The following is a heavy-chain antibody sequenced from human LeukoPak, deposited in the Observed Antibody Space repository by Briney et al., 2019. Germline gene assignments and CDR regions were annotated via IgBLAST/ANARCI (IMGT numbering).Heavy chain of an antibody. CDR1: GYTFTSYD. CDR2: IIPIFGTA. D-gene: IGHD3-10*01. CDR3: ASSVRAEMDAFDI. V-gene: IGHV1-69*06. J-gene: IGHJ3*02. Sequence: GASVKVSCKASGYTFTSYDINWVRQATGQGLEWMGGIIPIFGTANYAQKFQGRVTITADKSTSTAYMELSSLRSEDTAVYYCASSVRAEMDAFDIWGQGTMVTVSS.